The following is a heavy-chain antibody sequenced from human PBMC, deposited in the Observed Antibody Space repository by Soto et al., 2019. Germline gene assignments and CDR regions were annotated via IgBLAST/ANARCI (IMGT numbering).Heavy chain of an antibody. Sequence: QVQLVESGGGVVQPGTSLRLSCAAFGFTFRSYGMHWVRQAPGKGLESVAIIWYDGSNKYYTDSVKDRFTISRDNSKNTPYLHMNSLRAEDTAVYCCARDELGCRGGYCRIWGVDVWGQGTTVTVAS. J-gene: IGHJ6*02. D-gene: IGHD2-21*02. V-gene: IGHV3-33*01. CDR1: GFTFRSYG. CDR2: IWYDGSNK. CDR3: ARDELGCRGGYCRIWGVDV.